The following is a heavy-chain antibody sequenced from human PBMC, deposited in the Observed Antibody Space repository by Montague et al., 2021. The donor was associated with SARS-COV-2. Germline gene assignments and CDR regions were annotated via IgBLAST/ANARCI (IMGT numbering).Heavy chain of an antibody. Sequence: SETLSLTCTVSGASLSSYYWSWIRQPPVKGLERIWYLYYSGSTNYHPSLTSRVTITLDTSKYQFPLKLSSVTAADTAVYYCARRSGWMGNAFDNWGQGTMVTVSS. J-gene: IGHJ3*02. CDR1: GASLSSYY. CDR2: LYYSGST. CDR3: ARRSGWMGNAFDN. D-gene: IGHD6-19*01. V-gene: IGHV4-59*13.